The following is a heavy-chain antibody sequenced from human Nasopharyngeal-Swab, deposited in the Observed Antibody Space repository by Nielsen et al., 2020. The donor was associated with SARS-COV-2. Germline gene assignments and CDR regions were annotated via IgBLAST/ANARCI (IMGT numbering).Heavy chain of an antibody. CDR2: IRGKAYNGTT. CDR1: GFTFGDYA. J-gene: IGHJ2*01. Sequence: GGSLRLSCTASGFTFGDYAMSWVRQAPGKGLEWVGFIRGKAYNGTTEYAASGKGRSTISRDDSKSIAYLQMNSLKTEDTAVYNCTRVGGSYYWRYFGLWGRGTLVTVSS. D-gene: IGHD1-26*01. V-gene: IGHV3-49*04. CDR3: TRVGGSYYWRYFGL.